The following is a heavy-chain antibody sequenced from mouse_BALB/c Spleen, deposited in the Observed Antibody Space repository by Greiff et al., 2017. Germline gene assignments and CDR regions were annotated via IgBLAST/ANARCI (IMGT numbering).Heavy chain of an antibody. CDR3: TRPDGSAWFAY. J-gene: IGHJ3*01. CDR2: IRLKSNNYAT. D-gene: IGHD2-3*01. Sequence: EVKVEESGGGLVQPGGSMKLSCVASGFTFSNYWMNWVRQSPEKGLEWVAEIRLKSNNYATHYAESVKGRFTISRDDSKSSVYLQMNNLRAEDTGIYYCTRPDGSAWFAYWGQGTLVTVSA. V-gene: IGHV6-6*02. CDR1: GFTFSNYW.